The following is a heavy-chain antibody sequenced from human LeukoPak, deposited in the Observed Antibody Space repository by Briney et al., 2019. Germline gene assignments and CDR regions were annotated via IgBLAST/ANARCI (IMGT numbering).Heavy chain of an antibody. D-gene: IGHD6-13*01. CDR3: ASRIAAAGDFDY. Sequence: SETLSLTCAVYGGSFSGYYWSWIRQPPGKGLEWIGEINHSGSTNYNPSLKSRVTISVDTSKNQFSLKLSSVTAADTAVYYCASRIAAAGDFDYWGQGTLVTVSS. J-gene: IGHJ4*02. CDR1: GGSFSGYY. CDR2: INHSGST. V-gene: IGHV4-34*01.